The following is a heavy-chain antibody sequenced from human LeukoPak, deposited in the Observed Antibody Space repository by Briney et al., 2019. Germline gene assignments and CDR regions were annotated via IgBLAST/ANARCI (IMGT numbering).Heavy chain of an antibody. CDR3: ARTRYSYDFCFDY. J-gene: IGHJ4*02. Sequence: SETLSLTCTVSGGSISSGSYYWSWIRQPAGKGLEWIGRIYTSGSTNYNPSLKSRVTISVDTSKNQFSLKLSSVTAADTAVYYCARTRYSYDFCFDYRGQGTLVTVSS. D-gene: IGHD5-18*01. V-gene: IGHV4-61*02. CDR2: IYTSGST. CDR1: GGSISSGSYY.